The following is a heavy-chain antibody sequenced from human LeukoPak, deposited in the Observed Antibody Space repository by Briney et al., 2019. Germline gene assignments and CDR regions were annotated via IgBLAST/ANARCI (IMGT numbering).Heavy chain of an antibody. CDR2: ISYNGSNK. Sequence: GGFLRLSCAASGFTFSSYDMHWVRQAPGKGLEWVAVISYNGSNKYYADSVKGRFTISRDNSKNTLYLQMNSLRAEDTAVYYCAKDLYVWGSYRYPDYWGQGTLVTVSS. D-gene: IGHD3-16*02. CDR1: GFTFSSYD. CDR3: AKDLYVWGSYRYPDY. J-gene: IGHJ4*02. V-gene: IGHV3-30*18.